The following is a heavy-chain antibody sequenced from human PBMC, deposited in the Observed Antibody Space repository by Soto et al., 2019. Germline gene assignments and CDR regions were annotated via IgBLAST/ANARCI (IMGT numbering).Heavy chain of an antibody. CDR3: ASEGAAAGKDFDY. Sequence: GGSLRLSCAASGFTFSSYSMNWVRQAPGKGLEWVSSISSSSSYIYYADSVKGRFTISRDNAKNSLYLQMNSLRAEDTAVYYCASEGAAAGKDFDYWGQGTLVTVSS. CDR2: ISSSSSYI. D-gene: IGHD6-13*01. J-gene: IGHJ4*02. CDR1: GFTFSSYS. V-gene: IGHV3-21*01.